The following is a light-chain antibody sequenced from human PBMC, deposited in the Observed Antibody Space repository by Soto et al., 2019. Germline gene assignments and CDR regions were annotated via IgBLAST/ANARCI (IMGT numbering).Light chain of an antibody. Sequence: QSALTQPPSASGSPGQSVTISCTGTSSDVGAYNYVSWYQQHPGKAPKLMIFELTRRPSGVPDRFSGSKFGNTASLTVSGLQAEDEADYYCASYGGNNNVLFGGGTQLTVL. J-gene: IGLJ2*01. CDR3: ASYGGNNNVL. V-gene: IGLV2-8*01. CDR2: ELT. CDR1: SSDVGAYNY.